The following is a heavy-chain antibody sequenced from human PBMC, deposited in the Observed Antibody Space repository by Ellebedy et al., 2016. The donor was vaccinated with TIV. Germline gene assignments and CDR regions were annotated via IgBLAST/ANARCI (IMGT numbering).Heavy chain of an antibody. J-gene: IGHJ3*01. CDR3: ARDSGPSHHTTTDVFDV. CDR2: IKQDGSER. V-gene: IGHV3-7*01. Sequence: GESLKISCAASGFSFSGYWMSWVRQAPGKGLEWVASIKQDGSERQYVDSVRGRFTISRYNAMNTVYLQMSSLRVEDTAVYYCARDSGPSHHTTTDVFDVWGQGTMVTVSS. CDR1: GFSFSGYW. D-gene: IGHD6-25*01.